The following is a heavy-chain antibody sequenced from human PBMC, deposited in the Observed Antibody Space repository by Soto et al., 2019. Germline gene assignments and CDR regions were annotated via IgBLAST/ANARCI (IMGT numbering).Heavy chain of an antibody. Sequence: EVQLVESGGGLVKPGGSLRLSCAASGFTFSSYSMNWVRQAPGKGLEWVSSISCSSSYIYYADSVKGRFTISRDNAKNXMYLQMNSLIAEDTAVYYCARVVDYCDPYYYYGMDVWGQGTTVTVSS. D-gene: IGHD3-22*01. CDR3: ARVVDYCDPYYYYGMDV. V-gene: IGHV3-21*01. CDR2: ISCSSSYI. CDR1: GFTFSSYS. J-gene: IGHJ6*02.